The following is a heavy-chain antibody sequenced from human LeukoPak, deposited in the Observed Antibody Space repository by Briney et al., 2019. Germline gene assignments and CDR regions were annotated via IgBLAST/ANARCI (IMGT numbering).Heavy chain of an antibody. J-gene: IGHJ4*02. D-gene: IGHD6-13*01. V-gene: IGHV4-39*01. CDR1: GGSVSSRGYC. Sequence: PSETLSLTCTVSGGSVSSRGYCWGWIRQPPGKGLEWIGSIYYSGSTYYNPSLKSRASISVDTSKNQFYQNMTPVTAADTAEYFCARPGIAATGDFDWWGQGTLVTVSS. CDR2: IYYSGST. CDR3: ARPGIAATGDFDW.